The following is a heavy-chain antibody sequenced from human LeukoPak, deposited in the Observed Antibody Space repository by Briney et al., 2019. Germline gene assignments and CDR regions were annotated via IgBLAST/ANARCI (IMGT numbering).Heavy chain of an antibody. V-gene: IGHV4-39*01. CDR1: GGSISSSSYY. CDR3: ARPAAADPNWFDP. D-gene: IGHD6-13*01. J-gene: IGHJ5*02. Sequence: SETLSLTCTVSGGSISSSSYYWGWIRQPPGKGLEWIGSIYYSGSTYYNPSLESRVTISVDTSKNQFSLKLSSVTAADTAVYYCARPAAADPNWFDPWGQGTLVTVSS. CDR2: IYYSGST.